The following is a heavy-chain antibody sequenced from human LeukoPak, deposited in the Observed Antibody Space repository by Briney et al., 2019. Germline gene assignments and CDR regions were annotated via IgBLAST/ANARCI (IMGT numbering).Heavy chain of an antibody. J-gene: IGHJ4*02. D-gene: IGHD1-14*01. Sequence: PSETLSLTCAVYGGSFSGYYWSWIRQPPGKGLEWIGEINHSGSTNYNPSLKSRVTISVDTSKNQFSLKLSSVTAADTAVYYCASLRGYQPGGNFDYWGQGTLVTVSS. CDR1: GGSFSGYY. V-gene: IGHV4-34*01. CDR3: ASLRGYQPGGNFDY. CDR2: INHSGST.